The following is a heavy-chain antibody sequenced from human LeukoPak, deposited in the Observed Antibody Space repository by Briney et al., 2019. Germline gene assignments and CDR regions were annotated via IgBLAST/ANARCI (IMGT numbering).Heavy chain of an antibody. J-gene: IGHJ6*02. CDR3: ARDDEYCSSTSCYWDYYYYGMDV. CDR2: ISYDGSNK. V-gene: IGHV3-30-3*01. CDR1: GFTFSSYA. Sequence: PGGSLRLSCAASGFTFSSYAMHWVRQAPGKGLEWVAVISYDGSNKYYADSVKGRFTISRDNSKNTLYLQMNSLRAEDTAVYYCARDDEYCSSTSCYWDYYYYGMDVWGQGTTVTVSS. D-gene: IGHD2-2*01.